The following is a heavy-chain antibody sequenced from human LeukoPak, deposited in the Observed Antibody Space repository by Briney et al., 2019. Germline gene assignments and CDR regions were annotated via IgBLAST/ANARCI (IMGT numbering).Heavy chain of an antibody. J-gene: IGHJ4*02. D-gene: IGHD6-19*01. CDR1: GFTFSSYA. CDR3: ARDLKMGYSSGRYSWGTGSSNDY. CDR2: INSNGGST. V-gene: IGHV3-64*01. Sequence: GGSLRLSCVASGFTFSSYAMHWVRQTPGKGLEYVSGINSNGGSTHYANSVKGRFTISRDNSKHTLYLQMGSLRTEDMAVYYCARDLKMGYSSGRYSWGTGSSNDYWGQGTLVTVSS.